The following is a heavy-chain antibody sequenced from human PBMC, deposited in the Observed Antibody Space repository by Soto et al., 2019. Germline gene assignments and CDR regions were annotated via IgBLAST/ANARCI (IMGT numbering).Heavy chain of an antibody. CDR3: VRGGSEGTGWYIWFDP. CDR2: VVPIFGTT. D-gene: IGHD6-19*01. Sequence: QVQLVQSGAEVKKPGSSVKVSCKPYGGTFSRHVIGWVRQAPGQGLEWMGGVVPIFGTTNYAQKFKGRIKITADELTSTAFMELSSLTSEDTAVYYCVRGGSEGTGWYIWFDPWGQGTLVTVSS. J-gene: IGHJ5*02. CDR1: GGTFSRHV. V-gene: IGHV1-69*01.